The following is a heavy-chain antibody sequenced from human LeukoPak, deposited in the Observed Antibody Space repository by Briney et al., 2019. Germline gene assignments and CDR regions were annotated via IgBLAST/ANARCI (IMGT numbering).Heavy chain of an antibody. Sequence: GGSIRLSCAASGLAFSAYKMHWVRQAPRKGLVWVSRISTDGYTTDYADFVQGRFTASRDNTKNTWSLEMNSLRAEDTAVYYCVVGGSPGYWGQGTLVTVSS. CDR3: VVGGSPGY. J-gene: IGHJ4*02. D-gene: IGHD2-15*01. V-gene: IGHV3-74*01. CDR1: GLAFSAYK. CDR2: ISTDGYTT.